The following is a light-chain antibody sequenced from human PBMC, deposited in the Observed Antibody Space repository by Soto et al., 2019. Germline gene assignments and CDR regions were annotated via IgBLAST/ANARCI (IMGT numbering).Light chain of an antibody. Sequence: EVELTQSPGTLSLSPGEIATLSCRASQGVSSSHLAWYQQKRGQAPRLLIYDTSTRATGIPDRFSGSGSGTDFTLTISRLEPEDFAVYHCQQYGASPWTFGQGTKVDIK. CDR1: QGVSSSH. CDR2: DTS. J-gene: IGKJ1*01. V-gene: IGKV3-20*01. CDR3: QQYGASPWT.